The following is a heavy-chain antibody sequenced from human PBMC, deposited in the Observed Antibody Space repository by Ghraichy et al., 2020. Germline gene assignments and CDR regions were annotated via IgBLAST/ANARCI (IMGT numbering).Heavy chain of an antibody. V-gene: IGHV3-23*01. Sequence: LSLTCAASGFTFSSYAMSWVRQAPGKGLEWVSAISGSGGSTYYADSVKGRFTISRDNSKNTLYLQMNSLRAEDTAVYYCAKDAIASISRAYGMDVWGQGTTVTVSS. CDR1: GFTFSSYA. CDR3: AKDAIASISRAYGMDV. CDR2: ISGSGGST. J-gene: IGHJ6*02. D-gene: IGHD2-2*02.